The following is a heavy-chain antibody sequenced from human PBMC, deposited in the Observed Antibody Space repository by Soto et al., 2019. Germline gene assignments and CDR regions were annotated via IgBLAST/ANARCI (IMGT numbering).Heavy chain of an antibody. D-gene: IGHD4-17*01. CDR2: IYWDDDI. Sequence: QITLKESGPTLVKPTQTLTLTCTFSGFSLNTYGVGLAWIRQPPGKALEWLALIYWDDDIHYSPSLKSRLTITKDTSKNQVVLTMTNMDFVDTATYYCAHRRGYGDCDYWGQGTLVTVS. CDR1: GFSLNTYGVG. J-gene: IGHJ4*02. V-gene: IGHV2-5*02. CDR3: AHRRGYGDCDY.